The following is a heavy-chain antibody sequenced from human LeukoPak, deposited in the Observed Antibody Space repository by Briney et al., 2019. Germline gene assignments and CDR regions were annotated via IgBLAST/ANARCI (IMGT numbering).Heavy chain of an antibody. Sequence: GGSLALYCPAAGGSASNNYMAWIRQAPGKGLEWVSVIYSDDSIHYTDSVKGRFTISRDNSRNTVYLQMDSLIAEDTAVYYCARAMSDNQSAWGQGTLVTVS. CDR2: IYSDDSI. CDR3: ARAMSDNQSA. CDR1: GGSASNNY. D-gene: IGHD1-14*01. V-gene: IGHV3-53*01. J-gene: IGHJ5*02.